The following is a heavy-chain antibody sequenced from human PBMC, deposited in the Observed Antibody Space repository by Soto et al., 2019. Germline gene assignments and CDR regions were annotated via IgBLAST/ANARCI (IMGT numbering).Heavy chain of an antibody. J-gene: IGHJ3*01. CDR3: ARYRAGGGSYDF. CDR2: IYSSGYT. CDR1: GDTIRSDY. V-gene: IGHV4-59*01. Sequence: SETLSLTCSVSGDTIRSDYWSWIRQPPGKGLEWIGYIYSSGYTSYNPSLQSRFTISVDTSKNQFSLKLNSVTAADTAVYYCARYRAGGGSYDFWGQGTMVTVSS. D-gene: IGHD3-16*01.